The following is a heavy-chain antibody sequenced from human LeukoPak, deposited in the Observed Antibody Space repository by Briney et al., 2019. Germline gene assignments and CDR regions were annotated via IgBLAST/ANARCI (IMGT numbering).Heavy chain of an antibody. CDR3: ARVPSSGSRYGLRFDY. D-gene: IGHD5-18*01. J-gene: IGHJ4*02. Sequence: SETLSLTCTVSGGSISSYYWSWIRQPPGKGLEWIGYIYYSGSTNYNPSLKSRVTISVDTSKNQFSLKLSSVTAADTAVYYCARVPSSGSRYGLRFDYWGQGTLVTVSS. CDR2: IYYSGST. V-gene: IGHV4-59*01. CDR1: GGSISSYY.